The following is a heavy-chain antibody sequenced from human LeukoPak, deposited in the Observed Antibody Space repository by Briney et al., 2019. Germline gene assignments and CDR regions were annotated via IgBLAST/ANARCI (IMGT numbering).Heavy chain of an antibody. V-gene: IGHV5-51*01. CDR1: GYSFTSYW. Sequence: GESLKISCKGSGYSFTSYWIGWVRQMPGKGLEWMGIIYPGDSDTRYSPSFQGQVTISADKSISTAYLQWSTLKASDTAMYYCARSPSYYDNSGYYYFDHWGQGTPVTVSS. D-gene: IGHD3-22*01. CDR3: ARSPSYYDNSGYYYFDH. CDR2: IYPGDSDT. J-gene: IGHJ4*02.